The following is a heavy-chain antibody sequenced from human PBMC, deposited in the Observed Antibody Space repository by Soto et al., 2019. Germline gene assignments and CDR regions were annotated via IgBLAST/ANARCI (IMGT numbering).Heavy chain of an antibody. V-gene: IGHV3-23*01. CDR2: ISGSGGST. Sequence: HPGGSLRLSCAASGFTFSSYAMSWVRQAPGKGLEWVSAISGSGGSTYYADSVKGRFTISRDNSKNTLYLQMNSLRAEDTAVYYCAKGRSGYSYGYPYYYYGMDVWGQGTTVTVSS. J-gene: IGHJ6*02. CDR1: GFTFSSYA. D-gene: IGHD5-18*01. CDR3: AKGRSGYSYGYPYYYYGMDV.